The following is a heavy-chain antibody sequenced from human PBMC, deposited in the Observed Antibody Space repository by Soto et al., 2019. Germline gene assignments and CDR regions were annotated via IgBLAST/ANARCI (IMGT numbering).Heavy chain of an antibody. CDR1: GFTFDDYG. CDR2: INWNGGST. Sequence: GGSLRLSCAASGFTFDDYGMSWVRQAPGKGLEWVSGINWNGGSTGNADSVRGRFTISRDKAKNSLYLQMNSLRAEDTALYHCARYSEAGTMVRGVIITGLVDAFDIWGQGTMVTVSS. J-gene: IGHJ3*02. V-gene: IGHV3-20*01. CDR3: ARYSEAGTMVRGVIITGLVDAFDI. D-gene: IGHD3-10*01.